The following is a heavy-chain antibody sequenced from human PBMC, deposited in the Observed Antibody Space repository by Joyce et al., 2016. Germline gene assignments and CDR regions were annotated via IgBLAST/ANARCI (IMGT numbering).Heavy chain of an antibody. CDR3: ARGIEGGVGYWYFDL. V-gene: IGHV1-69*12. CDR2: IIPIFGPP. CDR1: GGSLSSHV. J-gene: IGHJ2*01. Sequence: QVQLVQSGTEVKKPGSSVKVSCRTSGGSLSSHVLTWVRQAPGQGLEWMGWIIPIFGPPYYGQKFQGRVTITADASTGTAYMDLRSLTSEDTAIYYCARGIEGGVGYWYFDLWGRGTLVTVSS. D-gene: IGHD3-16*01.